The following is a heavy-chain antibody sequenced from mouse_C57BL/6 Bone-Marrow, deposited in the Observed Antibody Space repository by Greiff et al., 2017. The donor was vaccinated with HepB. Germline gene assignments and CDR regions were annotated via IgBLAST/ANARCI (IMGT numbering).Heavy chain of an antibody. V-gene: IGHV14-4*01. CDR1: GFNIKDDY. Sequence: EVKLQQSGAELVRPGASVKLSCTASGFNIKDDYMHWVKQRPEQGLEWIGWIDPENGDTEYASKFQGKATITADTSSNTAYLQLSSLTSEDTAVYYCTSYWVAYWGQGTRVTVSA. CDR3: TSYWVAY. CDR2: IDPENGDT. J-gene: IGHJ3*01.